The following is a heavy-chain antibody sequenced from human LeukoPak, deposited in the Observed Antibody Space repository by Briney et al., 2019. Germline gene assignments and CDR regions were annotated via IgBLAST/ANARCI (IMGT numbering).Heavy chain of an antibody. CDR2: IKQDGSEK. CDR3: VGPEYYGSGSRLFDY. D-gene: IGHD3-10*01. J-gene: IGHJ4*02. CDR1: GFTFSSYW. V-gene: IGHV3-7*01. Sequence: GGSLRLSCAASGFTFSSYWVSWVRQAPGKGLEWVANIKQDGSEKYYVDSVKGRFTISRDNAKNSLYLQMNSLRAEDTAVYYCVGPEYYGSGSRLFDYWGQGTLVTVSS.